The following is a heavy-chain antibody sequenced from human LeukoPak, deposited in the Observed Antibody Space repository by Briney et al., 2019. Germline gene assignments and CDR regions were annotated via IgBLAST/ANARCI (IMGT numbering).Heavy chain of an antibody. CDR3: ARDGRAGSLFDY. CDR2: IYYTGST. D-gene: IGHD6-19*01. J-gene: IGHJ4*02. CDR1: GGSISSYY. V-gene: IGHV4-59*01. Sequence: SKTLSLTCTVSGGSISSYYWSWIRQPPGKGLEWIGYIYYTGSTNYNPSLKSRVAISVDTSKNQFSLKLSSVTAADTAIYYCARDGRAGSLFDYWGQGTLVTVSS.